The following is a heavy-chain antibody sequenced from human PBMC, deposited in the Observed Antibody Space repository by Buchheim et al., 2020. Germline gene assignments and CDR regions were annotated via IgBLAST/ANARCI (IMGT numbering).Heavy chain of an antibody. D-gene: IGHD4-17*01. Sequence: EVQLVESGGGLVQPGGSLRLSCAGSGFTFSSYAMSWVRQAPGKGLEWVSALSTSGGATYYADSVKGRFILSRDNSKNTLYLQMNSLRAEDTAVYYCAKDGIYGDYSCDNWGQGTL. J-gene: IGHJ4*02. CDR2: LSTSGGAT. CDR1: GFTFSSYA. CDR3: AKDGIYGDYSCDN. V-gene: IGHV3-23*04.